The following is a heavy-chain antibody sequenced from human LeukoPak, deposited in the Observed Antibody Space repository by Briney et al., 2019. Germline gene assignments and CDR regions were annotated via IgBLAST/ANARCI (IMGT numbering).Heavy chain of an antibody. J-gene: IGHJ4*02. Sequence: ASVKVSCKASGYTFTSYGISWVRQAPGQGLEWMGWISAYNGNTNYAQKLQGRVTMTTDTSTSTAYMELRSLRSDDTAVYYCARAIFGVVIIRTDLEYWGQGTLVTVSS. CDR3: ARAIFGVVIIRTDLEY. CDR2: ISAYNGNT. CDR1: GYTFTSYG. V-gene: IGHV1-18*01. D-gene: IGHD3-3*01.